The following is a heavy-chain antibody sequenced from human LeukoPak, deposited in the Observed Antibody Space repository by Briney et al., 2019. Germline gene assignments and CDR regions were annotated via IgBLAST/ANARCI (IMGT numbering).Heavy chain of an antibody. CDR1: GGSISSGEYY. J-gene: IGHJ4*02. CDR3: ARVIGRLEMATDY. CDR2: IYYSGST. Sequence: PSQTLSLTCTVSGGSISSGEYYWSWIRQPPGKGLEWIGYIYYSGSTYYNPSLKSRVTISVDTSKNQFSLKLSSVTAADTAVYYCARVIGRLEMATDYWGQGTLVTVSS. V-gene: IGHV4-30-4*01. D-gene: IGHD5-24*01.